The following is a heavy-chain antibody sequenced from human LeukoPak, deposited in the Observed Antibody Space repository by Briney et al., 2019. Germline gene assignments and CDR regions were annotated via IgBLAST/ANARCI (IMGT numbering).Heavy chain of an antibody. CDR3: ARSSGSTPGANWFDP. Sequence: SETLSLTCAVYGGSFSGYYWSWIRQPPGKGLEWIGEINHSGSTNYNPSLKSRVTISGDASKNQFSLKLSSVAAADTAVYYCARSSGSTPGANWFDPWGQGTLVTVSS. J-gene: IGHJ5*02. V-gene: IGHV4-34*01. CDR1: GGSFSGYY. D-gene: IGHD6-19*01. CDR2: INHSGST.